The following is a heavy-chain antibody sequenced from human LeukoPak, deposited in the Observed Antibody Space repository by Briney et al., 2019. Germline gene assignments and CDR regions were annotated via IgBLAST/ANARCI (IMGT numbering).Heavy chain of an antibody. Sequence: ASVKVSCKASGYTFTGYYMHWVRQAPGQGLEWTGWINPNSGGTNYAQKFQGRVTMTRDTSISTAYMELSRLRSDDTAVYYCARNVWGSYRWYYFDYWGQGTLVTVSS. D-gene: IGHD3-16*02. CDR3: ARNVWGSYRWYYFDY. CDR2: INPNSGGT. CDR1: GYTFTGYY. J-gene: IGHJ4*02. V-gene: IGHV1-2*02.